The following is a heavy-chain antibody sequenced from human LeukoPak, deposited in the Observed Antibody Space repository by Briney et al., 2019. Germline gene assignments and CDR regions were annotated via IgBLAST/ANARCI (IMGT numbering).Heavy chain of an antibody. J-gene: IGHJ4*03. D-gene: IGHD4-17*01. Sequence: GGSLRLSCPASRFTLSSYAMSWVRQATGRGRGWASAISGSGGRTYYADSVKGRFTISRDNLKHSLYLQMNSLRAEDTAVYYCAKASLYADSDYWGQGTTVTASS. V-gene: IGHV3-23*01. CDR3: AKASLYADSDY. CDR1: RFTLSSYA. CDR2: ISGSGGRT.